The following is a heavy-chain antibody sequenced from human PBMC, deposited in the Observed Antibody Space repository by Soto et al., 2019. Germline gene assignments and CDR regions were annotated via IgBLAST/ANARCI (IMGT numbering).Heavy chain of an antibody. J-gene: IGHJ4*02. D-gene: IGHD6-13*01. V-gene: IGHV3-53*02. CDR3: ARCSGWYAQCYVDC. CDR2: IYSDGRT. Sequence: DVQLVETGGGLIQPGGSLRLSCAASGFIVSSSYMSWVRQAPGKGLEWVSVIYSDGRTYYADSVKGRFTISSDNSKNTSYLQMNSLSAEDTAVYYCARCSGWYAQCYVDCWGQATLVTVSP. CDR1: GFIVSSSY.